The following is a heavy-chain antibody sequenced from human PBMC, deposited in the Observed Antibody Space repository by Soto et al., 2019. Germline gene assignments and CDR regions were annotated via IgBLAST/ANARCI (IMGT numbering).Heavy chain of an antibody. CDR3: ARRRGYSYDFDY. CDR1: GYTFTNNW. V-gene: IGHV5-10-1*01. J-gene: IGHJ4*02. D-gene: IGHD5-18*01. Sequence: GESLKISCNASGYTFTNNWISWVRQKPGQGLEWMGRIDPSDSRTKYNPSFEGHVTISIDKSINTAFLQWSSLRASDTAVYFCARRRGYSYDFDYWGQGTLVTVSS. CDR2: IDPSDSRT.